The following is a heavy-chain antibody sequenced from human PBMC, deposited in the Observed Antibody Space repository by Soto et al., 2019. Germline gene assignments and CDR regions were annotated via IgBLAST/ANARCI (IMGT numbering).Heavy chain of an antibody. CDR2: IIPIFGTA. Sequence: ASVKVSCKASGGTFSSYAISWVRQAPGQGLEWMGGIIPIFGTANYAQKFQGRVTITADESTSTAYMELSSLRSEDTAVYYCARYSSSWALYYYGMDVWGQGTTVTVSS. CDR3: ARYSSSWALYYYGMDV. V-gene: IGHV1-69*13. CDR1: GGTFSSYA. D-gene: IGHD6-13*01. J-gene: IGHJ6*02.